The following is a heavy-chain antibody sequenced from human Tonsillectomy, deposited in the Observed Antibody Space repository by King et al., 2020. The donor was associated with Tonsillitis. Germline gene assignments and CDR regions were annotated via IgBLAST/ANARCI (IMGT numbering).Heavy chain of an antibody. CDR3: AKAMGFSYLYYFDY. V-gene: IGHV3-23*01. CDR1: GFTFSTYA. CDR2: ISGSGAST. D-gene: IGHD3-10*01. Sequence: VQLLESGGGLVQPGGSLRLSCAASGFTFSTYAMSWVRQAPGKGLEWVSAISGSGASTYYADSVRGRFTISRDNSKNTLYLEMNSLRAEDTAVCNCAKAMGFSYLYYFDYWGQGTLVTVSS. J-gene: IGHJ4*02.